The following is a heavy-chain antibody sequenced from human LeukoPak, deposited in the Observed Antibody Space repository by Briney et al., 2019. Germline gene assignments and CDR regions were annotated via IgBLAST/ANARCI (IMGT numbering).Heavy chain of an antibody. CDR3: ARDSDDYEGGDHWYFDL. CDR1: GFTFSDYY. J-gene: IGHJ2*01. V-gene: IGHV3-11*01. Sequence: GGSVRLSCAASGFTFSDYYMSWIRQARGEGLEWVSYISRSGSTTYYADSVKGRFTISRDNPNNSLYLQINSLSAKDTAVYYCARDSDDYEGGDHWYFDLWGRGTLVTVSS. CDR2: ISRSGSTT. D-gene: IGHD4-17*01.